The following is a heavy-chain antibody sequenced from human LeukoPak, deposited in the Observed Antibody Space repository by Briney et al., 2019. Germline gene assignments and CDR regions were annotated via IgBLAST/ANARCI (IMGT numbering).Heavy chain of an antibody. D-gene: IGHD3-22*01. CDR2: INIGGTNT. J-gene: IGHJ4*02. CDR1: GFTFNDYN. V-gene: IGHV3-11*01. CDR3: AAENTYYYDSSGRSGGDY. Sequence: GGSLRLSRAASGFTFNDYNMSWIRQAPGKGLEWLSYINIGGTNTHYADSVKGRFTISRDSAKKSLYLEMNNLRAEDTAVYYCAAENTYYYDSSGRSGGDYWGQGTLVTVSS.